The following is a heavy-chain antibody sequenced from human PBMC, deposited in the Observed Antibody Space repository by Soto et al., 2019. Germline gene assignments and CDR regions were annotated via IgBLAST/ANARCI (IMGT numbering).Heavy chain of an antibody. V-gene: IGHV4-30-4*01. CDR2: IYYSGST. CDR1: GGSIRSGDYY. D-gene: IGHD3-10*01. J-gene: IGHJ3*02. Sequence: SLTCTVSGGSIRSGDYYWSWIRQPPGKGLEWIGYIYYSGSTYYNPSLKSRVTISVDTSKNQFSLKLSSVTAADTAVYYCATEQCGMFRGASAFDIWGQGTMVTVSS. CDR3: ATEQCGMFRGASAFDI.